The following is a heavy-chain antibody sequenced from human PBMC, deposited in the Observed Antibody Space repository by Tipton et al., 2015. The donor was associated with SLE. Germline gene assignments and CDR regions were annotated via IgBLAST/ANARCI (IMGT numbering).Heavy chain of an antibody. CDR1: GGSLDSNSW. CDR3: ALAGYGDYVI. D-gene: IGHD4-17*01. V-gene: IGHV4-4*02. Sequence: TLSLTCAVSGGSLDSNSWWTWVRQPPGKGLEWIGEIYHTGSTNYNPSVKSRVTISVDKSNNQFSLRLKSVTAADAAVYYCALAGYGDYVIWGQGRLVAVSS. J-gene: IGHJ4*02. CDR2: IYHTGST.